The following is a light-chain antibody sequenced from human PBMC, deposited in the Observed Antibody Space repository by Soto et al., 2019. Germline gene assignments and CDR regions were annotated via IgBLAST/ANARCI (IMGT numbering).Light chain of an antibody. J-gene: IGKJ1*01. CDR2: GAS. CDR1: QSVGSSY. V-gene: IGKV3-20*01. CDR3: QQYGSFPWT. Sequence: EIVLTQSPGTLSLSPGERATLSCRASQSVGSSYLAWYQQKPGQAPRLLIYGASSRATGIPDRFSGSGSGTDFTLTISRLEPEDFAVYYCQQYGSFPWTFGQGTKVDNK.